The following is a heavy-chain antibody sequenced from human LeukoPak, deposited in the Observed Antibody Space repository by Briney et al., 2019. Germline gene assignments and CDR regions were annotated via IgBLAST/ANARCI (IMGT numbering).Heavy chain of an antibody. CDR2: INHSGST. J-gene: IGHJ6*03. Sequence: KPSETLSLTCAVYGGSFSGYYWSWIRQPPGQGLEWIREINHSGSTNYNPSLKSRVTISVDTSKNQFSLKLSSVTVPFTAVYCGARGRFRRGSCYSRYYYYYMDVWGKGTTVTVSS. CDR1: GGSFSGYY. CDR3: ARGRFRRGSCYSRYYYYYMDV. V-gene: IGHV4-34*01. D-gene: IGHD2-15*01.